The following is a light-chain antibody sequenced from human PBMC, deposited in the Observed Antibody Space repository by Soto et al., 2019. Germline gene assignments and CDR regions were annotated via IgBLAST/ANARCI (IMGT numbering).Light chain of an antibody. Sequence: DIQMTQSAATLSASVGDRVTITCGASQSISSWLAWYQQKTGKAPKLLIYKASSLESGVPSRFSGSGYGTEFNLTISSLQPDDFATYYCQQYSTYPITFGQGTRLEI. V-gene: IGKV1-5*03. CDR3: QQYSTYPIT. J-gene: IGKJ5*01. CDR2: KAS. CDR1: QSISSW.